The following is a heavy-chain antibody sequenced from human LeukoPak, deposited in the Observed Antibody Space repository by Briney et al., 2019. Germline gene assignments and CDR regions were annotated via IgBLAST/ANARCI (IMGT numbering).Heavy chain of an antibody. CDR1: GFTFSSYA. V-gene: IGHV3-23*01. Sequence: GGSLRLSCAASGFTFSSYAMNWVRQAPGKGLEWVSGISGSGDNTYYADSVKGRFTISRDNSKKTLYLQMNSLRAEDTAVYYCAKEATVTREFDYWGQGTLVTVSS. D-gene: IGHD4-17*01. CDR3: AKEATVTREFDY. J-gene: IGHJ4*02. CDR2: ISGSGDNT.